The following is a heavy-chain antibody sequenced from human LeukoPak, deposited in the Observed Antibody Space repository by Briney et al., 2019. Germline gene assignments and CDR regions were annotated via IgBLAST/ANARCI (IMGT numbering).Heavy chain of an antibody. J-gene: IGHJ4*02. CDR2: IYYSGST. CDR1: GGSISSSSYY. V-gene: IGHV4-39*07. CDR3: ARISVAGTRLADY. D-gene: IGHD6-19*01. Sequence: SETLSLTCTVSGGSISSSSYYWGWIRQPPGKGLEWIGSIYYSGSTYYNPSLMSRVTMSVDTSKNQFSLKLSSVTAADTAVYYCARISVAGTRLADYWGQGTLVTVSS.